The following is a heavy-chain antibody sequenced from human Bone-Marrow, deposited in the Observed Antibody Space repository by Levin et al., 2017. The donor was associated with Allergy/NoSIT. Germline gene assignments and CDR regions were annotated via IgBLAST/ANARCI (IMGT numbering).Heavy chain of an antibody. J-gene: IGHJ3*02. Sequence: EASVKVSCAASGFAFSSYWMSWVRQAPGKGLEWVANIKQDGTEKYYVDSVKGRFTVSRDSAKNSVYLQMSSLRVEDTAVYFCARNWRSAFDIWGQGTVVTVSS. CDR3: ARNWRSAFDI. V-gene: IGHV3-7*04. CDR2: IKQDGTEK. CDR1: GFAFSSYW.